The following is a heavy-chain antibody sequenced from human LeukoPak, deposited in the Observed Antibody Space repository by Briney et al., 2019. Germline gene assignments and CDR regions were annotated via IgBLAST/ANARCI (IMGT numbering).Heavy chain of an antibody. D-gene: IGHD6-25*01. V-gene: IGHV4-59*08. J-gene: IGHJ5*02. CDR2: IYYSGST. CDR1: GGSISSYY. Sequence: PSETLSLICTVSGGSISSYYWSWIRQPPGKGLEWIGYIYYSGSTNYNPSLKSRVTISVDTSKNQSSLKLSSVTAADTAVYYCARRESSGWFDPWGQGTLVTVSS. CDR3: ARRESSGWFDP.